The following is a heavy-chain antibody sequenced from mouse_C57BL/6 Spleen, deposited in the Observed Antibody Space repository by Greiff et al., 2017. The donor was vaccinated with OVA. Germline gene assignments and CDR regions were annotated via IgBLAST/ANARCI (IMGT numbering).Heavy chain of an antibody. Sequence: EVKLQESGGDLVKPGGSLKLSCAASGFTFSSYGMSWVRQTPDKRLEWVATISSGGSYTYYTDSVKGRFTISRDNAKNTLYLQMSSLKSEDTAMYYCARQAYYSNYDWFAYWGQGTLVTVSA. J-gene: IGHJ3*01. D-gene: IGHD2-5*01. CDR3: ARQAYYSNYDWFAY. CDR2: ISSGGSYT. V-gene: IGHV5-6*01. CDR1: GFTFSSYG.